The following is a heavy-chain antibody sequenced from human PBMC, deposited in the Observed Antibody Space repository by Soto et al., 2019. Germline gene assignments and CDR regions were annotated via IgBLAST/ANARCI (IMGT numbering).Heavy chain of an antibody. CDR2: INPSGGST. Sequence: ASVKVSCKASGYTFTSYYMHWVRQAPGQGLEWMGIINPSGGSTSYAQKFQGRVTMTRDTSTSTVYMELSSLRSEDTAVYYCARDRRGYDGGYYYYYYGMDVWGQGITVTVSS. CDR3: ARDRRGYDGGYYYYYYGMDV. V-gene: IGHV1-46*01. J-gene: IGHJ6*02. CDR1: GYTFTSYY. D-gene: IGHD5-12*01.